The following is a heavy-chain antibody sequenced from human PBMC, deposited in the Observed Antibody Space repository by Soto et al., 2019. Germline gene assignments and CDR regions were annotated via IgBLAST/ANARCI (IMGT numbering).Heavy chain of an antibody. V-gene: IGHV1-69*13. CDR3: ARDSDGYSGYDLEDNYYYYYGMDV. Sequence: SVKVSCKASGGTFSSYAINWVRQAPGQGLEWMGGIIPIFGTANYAQKFQGRVTITADESTSTAYMELSSLRSEDTAVYYCARDSDGYSGYDLEDNYYYYYGMDVWG. CDR1: GGTFSSYA. J-gene: IGHJ6*02. CDR2: IIPIFGTA. D-gene: IGHD5-12*01.